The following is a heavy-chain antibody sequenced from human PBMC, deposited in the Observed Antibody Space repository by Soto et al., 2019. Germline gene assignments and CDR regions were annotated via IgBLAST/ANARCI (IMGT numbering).Heavy chain of an antibody. CDR3: ARGQRGRVMTTVTISPVRFDY. CDR1: VGSFSGYY. D-gene: IGHD4-17*01. Sequence: PSETLSLTCAVYVGSFSGYYWSWIRQPPGKGLEWIGEINHSGSTNYNPSLKSRVTISVDTSKNQFSLKLSSVTAADTAVYYCARGQRGRVMTTVTISPVRFDYWGQGTLVTVSS. J-gene: IGHJ4*02. CDR2: INHSGST. V-gene: IGHV4-34*01.